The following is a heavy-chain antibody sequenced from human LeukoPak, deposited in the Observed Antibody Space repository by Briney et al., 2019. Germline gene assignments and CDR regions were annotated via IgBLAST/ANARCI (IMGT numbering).Heavy chain of an antibody. Sequence: SETPSLTCTVSGGSISSYYWSWIRQPPGKGLEWIGYIYYSGSTNYNPSLKSRVTISVDTSKNQFSLKLSSVTAADTAVYCCARAYYDFWSGYSIDYYYYYYMDVWGKGTTVTVSS. D-gene: IGHD3-3*01. CDR3: ARAYYDFWSGYSIDYYYYYYMDV. V-gene: IGHV4-59*01. CDR2: IYYSGST. CDR1: GGSISSYY. J-gene: IGHJ6*03.